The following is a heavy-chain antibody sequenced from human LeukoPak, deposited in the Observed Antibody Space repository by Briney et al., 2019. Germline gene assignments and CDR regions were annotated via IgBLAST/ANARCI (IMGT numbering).Heavy chain of an antibody. CDR1: GFTVRSHF. D-gene: IGHD4-17*01. V-gene: IGHV3-53*05. J-gene: IGHJ4*02. CDR3: AKEGDYGEGYYFDY. CDR2: LDTGGAT. Sequence: GGSLRLSCAVSGFTVRSHFMAWVRQAPGKGLEWVSVLDTGGATHYADSVKGRFTISRDNSKNTLYLQMNSLRAEDTAVYYCAKEGDYGEGYYFDYWGQGTLVTVSS.